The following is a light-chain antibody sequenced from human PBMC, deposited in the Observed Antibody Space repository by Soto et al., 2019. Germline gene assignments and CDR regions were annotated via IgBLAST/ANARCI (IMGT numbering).Light chain of an antibody. V-gene: IGKV3-11*01. J-gene: IGKJ1*01. CDR3: QQRSDWPWT. CDR2: DAA. CDR1: QSVNNF. Sequence: EIVLTQSPATLSLSPGERATLSCRASQSVNNFLAWYQQTPGQAPRLLMYDAANRATGIPGRFSGSGSGTDFTLTISSLEPEDFAVYYCQQRSDWPWTFGQGTKVEI.